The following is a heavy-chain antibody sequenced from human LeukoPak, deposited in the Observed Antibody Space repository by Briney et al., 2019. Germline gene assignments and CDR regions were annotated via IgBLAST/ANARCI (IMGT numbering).Heavy chain of an antibody. CDR2: IIPIFGTA. J-gene: IGHJ1*01. Sequence: SVMVSCKASGGTFSSYAISWVRQAPGQGLEWMGGIIPIFGTATYAQKFQGRVKITADESTSTAYMELSSLRSEDTAVYYCARDGDYGDYAEYFQHWGQGTLVTVSS. D-gene: IGHD4-17*01. CDR1: GGTFSSYA. V-gene: IGHV1-69*13. CDR3: ARDGDYGDYAEYFQH.